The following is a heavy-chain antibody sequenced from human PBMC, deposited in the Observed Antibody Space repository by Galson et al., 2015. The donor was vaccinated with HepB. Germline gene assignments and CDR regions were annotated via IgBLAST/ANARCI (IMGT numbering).Heavy chain of an antibody. V-gene: IGHV3-7*01. J-gene: IGHJ5*02. CDR3: ARIGGRQSMLHSGWTSLFDP. CDR2: VRSDGSDT. CDR1: GFTFSTYS. Sequence: SLRLSCAASGFTFSTYSMSWVRQAPGKGLEWVATVRSDGSDTFYVDSVKGRFTISRDNAKDSLYLQINSLRAEDTAVYYCARIGGRQSMLHSGWTSLFDPWGQGALVTVSS. D-gene: IGHD2-2*01.